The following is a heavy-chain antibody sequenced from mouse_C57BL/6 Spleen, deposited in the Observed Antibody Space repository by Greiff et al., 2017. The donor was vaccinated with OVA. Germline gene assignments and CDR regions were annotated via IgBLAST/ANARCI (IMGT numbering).Heavy chain of an antibody. CDR1: GYTFTDYY. V-gene: IGHV1-26*01. D-gene: IGHD1-1*01. J-gene: IGHJ2*01. CDR3: ARWYYGSTFDY. CDR2: INPNNGGT. Sequence: EVKLQQSGPELVKPGASVKISCKASGYTFTDYYMNWVKQSHGKSLEWIGDINPNNGGTSYNQKFKGKATLTVDKSSSTAYMELRSLTSEDSAVYYCARWYYGSTFDYWGQGTTLTVSS.